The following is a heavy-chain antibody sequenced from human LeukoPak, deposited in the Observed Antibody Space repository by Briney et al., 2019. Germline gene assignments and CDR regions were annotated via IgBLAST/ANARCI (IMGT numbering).Heavy chain of an antibody. V-gene: IGHV4-59*01. CDR2: IDYSRST. CDR1: GVSISSYY. D-gene: IGHD6-13*01. Sequence: SETLSLTCTVSGVSISSYYWNWIRQPPGKGLEWIGYIDYSRSTYYNPSLKSRLTISIDTSKNQCSLKLSSVTAADTAVYYCARGNNSWENFFDYWGRGTLVTVSS. CDR3: ARGNNSWENFFDY. J-gene: IGHJ4*02.